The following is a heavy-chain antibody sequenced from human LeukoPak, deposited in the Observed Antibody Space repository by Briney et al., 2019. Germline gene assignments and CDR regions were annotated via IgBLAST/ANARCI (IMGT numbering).Heavy chain of an antibody. V-gene: IGHV3-30-3*01. CDR2: MSYDGGDK. D-gene: IGHD1-14*01. CDR1: GFTFSGYA. Sequence: GRFLRLSCAASGFTFSGYAMDWVRQAPGKGLEWVAFMSYDGGDKQYLDSVKGRFPLSRDNSNKTLYLEMNRLTPDDTAVYYCARDQPGGGLDYWGQGILVTVSS. CDR3: ARDQPGGGLDY. J-gene: IGHJ4*02.